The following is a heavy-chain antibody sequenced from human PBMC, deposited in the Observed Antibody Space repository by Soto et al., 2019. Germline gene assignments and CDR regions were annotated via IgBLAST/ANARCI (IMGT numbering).Heavy chain of an antibody. CDR1: GFTFSDYY. D-gene: IGHD6-19*01. CDR2: ISSSSSYT. Sequence: GGSLRLSCAASGFTFSDYYMSWIRQAPGKGLEWVSYISSSSSYTNYADSVKGRFTISRDNAKNSLYLQMNSLRAEDTAVYYCARDRVGAVAGQEYWGQGTLVTVSS. J-gene: IGHJ4*02. CDR3: ARDRVGAVAGQEY. V-gene: IGHV3-11*05.